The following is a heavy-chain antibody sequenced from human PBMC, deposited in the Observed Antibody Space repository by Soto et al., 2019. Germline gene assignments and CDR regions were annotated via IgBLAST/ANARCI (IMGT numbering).Heavy chain of an antibody. CDR2: INPNSGGT. D-gene: IGHD3-10*01. CDR1: GYTFTGYY. Sequence: ASVKVSCKASGYTFTGYYMHWVRQAPGQGLEWMGWINPNSGGTNCARKFQDRVTMTRDTSISTAYMELSRLRSEDTAVYYCARNPVCYYGSGSYCGLVGGEIDYWGQGTLVTVSS. J-gene: IGHJ4*02. V-gene: IGHV1-2*02. CDR3: ARNPVCYYGSGSYCGLVGGEIDY.